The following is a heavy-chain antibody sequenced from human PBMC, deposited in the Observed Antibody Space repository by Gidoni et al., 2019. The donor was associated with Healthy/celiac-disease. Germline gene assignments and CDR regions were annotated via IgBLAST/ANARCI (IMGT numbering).Heavy chain of an antibody. D-gene: IGHD2-8*01. J-gene: IGHJ4*02. Sequence: QVHLLQSGAEVKKHGASVKVSCKASGYTFTSYGISWVRQATGQGIAWMGWISAYNGNTNYAQKLQGRVTMTTDTSTSTAYMELRSLRSDDTAVYYCAREHGVYGYNPFDYWGQGTLVTVSS. CDR1: GYTFTSYG. CDR3: AREHGVYGYNPFDY. CDR2: ISAYNGNT. V-gene: IGHV1-18*01.